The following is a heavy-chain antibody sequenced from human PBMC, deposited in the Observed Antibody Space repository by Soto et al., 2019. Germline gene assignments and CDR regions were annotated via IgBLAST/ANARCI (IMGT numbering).Heavy chain of an antibody. CDR2: IYPGDSDT. CDR1: GYSFTSYW. V-gene: IGHV5-51*01. Sequence: GESLKISCKGSGYSFTSYWIAWVRQMPGKGVEWMGIIYPGDSDTRYSPSLQGQVNISADKSISTAYLQWSSLNPSDCAMSCCARPEVAGIGFWGQGTLVTASS. J-gene: IGHJ4*02. D-gene: IGHD6-19*01. CDR3: ARPEVAGIGF.